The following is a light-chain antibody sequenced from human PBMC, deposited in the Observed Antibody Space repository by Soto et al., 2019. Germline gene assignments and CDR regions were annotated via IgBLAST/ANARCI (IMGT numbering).Light chain of an antibody. J-gene: IGKJ1*01. CDR2: DAS. V-gene: IGKV3-11*01. CDR1: QSVSSY. CDR3: QQGSNWPPT. Sequence: EIVLTQSPATLSLSPGERATLSCRASQSVSSYLAWYQQKPGQAPRLLIYDASKRATGIPARFSGSGSGTDFTLAISSLEPEDFAVYYCQQGSNWPPTFGQGTKVEIK.